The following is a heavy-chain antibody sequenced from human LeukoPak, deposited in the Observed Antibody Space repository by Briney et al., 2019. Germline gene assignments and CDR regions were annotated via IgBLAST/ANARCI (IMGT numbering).Heavy chain of an antibody. CDR3: AGNIVVVVAAPRY. CDR1: KFAFSSYA. D-gene: IGHD2-15*01. CDR2: ISGGGNT. Sequence: GGSLRLSCAASKFAFSSYAMSWVRQAPGKGLEWVSAISGGGNTYYADSVKGRFTISRDNSKNTLYLQMNSLRAEDTAVYYCAGNIVVVVAAPRYWGQGTLVTVSS. V-gene: IGHV3-23*01. J-gene: IGHJ4*02.